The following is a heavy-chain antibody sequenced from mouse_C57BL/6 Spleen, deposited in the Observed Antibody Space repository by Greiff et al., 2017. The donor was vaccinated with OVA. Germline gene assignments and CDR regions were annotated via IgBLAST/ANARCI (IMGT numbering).Heavy chain of an antibody. Sequence: QVQLKESGPGLVQPSQSLSITCTVSGFSLTSYGVHWVRQSPGKGLEWLGVIWRGGSTDYNAAFMSRLSITKDNSKSQVFFKMNSLQADDTAIYYCAKNRDYGSSYFDYWGQGTTLTVSS. CDR3: AKNRDYGSSYFDY. J-gene: IGHJ2*01. CDR2: IWRGGST. D-gene: IGHD1-1*01. CDR1: GFSLTSYG. V-gene: IGHV2-5*01.